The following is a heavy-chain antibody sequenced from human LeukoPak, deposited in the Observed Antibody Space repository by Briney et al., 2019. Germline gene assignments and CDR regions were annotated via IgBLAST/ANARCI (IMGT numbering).Heavy chain of an antibody. CDR3: ARAPVAATYWFDP. CDR2: IYYSGST. D-gene: IGHD2-15*01. V-gene: IGHV4-59*01. Sequence: SETLSLTCTVSGGSISSYYWSWIRQPPGKGLEWIGYIYYSGSTNYNPSPKSRVPISVDTSKNQFSLKLSSVTAADTAVYYCARAPVAATYWFDPWGQGTLVTVSS. CDR1: GGSISSYY. J-gene: IGHJ5*02.